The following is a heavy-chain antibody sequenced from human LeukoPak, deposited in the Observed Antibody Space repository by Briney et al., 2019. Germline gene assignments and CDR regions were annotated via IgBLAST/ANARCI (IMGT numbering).Heavy chain of an antibody. D-gene: IGHD3-3*02. V-gene: IGHV3-23*01. CDR3: AKDLHFWSGIDY. CDR2: IGGDGRS. J-gene: IGHJ4*02. Sequence: PGGSLRLSCAASGFTFGPNAVSWVRQAPGKGLEWVSGIGGDGRSFYTDSVKGRFTISRDNSKNTLYLQMNSLRAEDTAIYYCAKDLHFWSGIDYWGQGTLVTVSS. CDR1: GFTFGPNA.